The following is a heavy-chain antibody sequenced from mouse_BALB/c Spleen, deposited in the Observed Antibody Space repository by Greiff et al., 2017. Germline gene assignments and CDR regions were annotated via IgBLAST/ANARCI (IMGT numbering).Heavy chain of an antibody. Sequence: QVQLQQPGAELVKPGASVKLSCKASGYTFTSYWMHWVKQRPGQGLEWIGEIDPSDSYTNYNQKFKGKATLTVDKSSSTAYMQLSSLTSEDSAVYYCARKDDGDTEGFAYWGQGTPVTVSA. V-gene: IGHV1-69*02. D-gene: IGHD2-3*01. CDR3: ARKDDGDTEGFAY. CDR2: IDPSDSYT. J-gene: IGHJ3*01. CDR1: GYTFTSYW.